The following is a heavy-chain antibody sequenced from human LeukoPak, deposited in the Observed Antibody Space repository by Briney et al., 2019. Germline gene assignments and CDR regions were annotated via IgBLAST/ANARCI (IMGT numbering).Heavy chain of an antibody. CDR3: AIAAGWELGY. J-gene: IGHJ4*02. V-gene: IGHV3-7*01. CDR2: IKEDASEE. CDR1: GFTSSRHW. Sequence: PGGSLRLSCAVSGFTSSRHWMSWVRQTPEKGLEWVANIKEDASEENHVDSVKGRFTISRDNAKHSLYLQMNSLRAEDTAVYYCAIAAGWELGYWGQGTLVTVSS. D-gene: IGHD6-25*01.